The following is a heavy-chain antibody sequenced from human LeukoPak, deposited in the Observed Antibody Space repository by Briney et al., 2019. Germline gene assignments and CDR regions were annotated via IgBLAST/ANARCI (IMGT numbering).Heavy chain of an antibody. D-gene: IGHD3-9*01. CDR1: GFTFSSYA. J-gene: IGHJ3*02. Sequence: GGSLRLSCAASGFTFSSYAMHWVRQAPGKGLEWVAVISYDGSNKYYADSVKGRFTISRDNSKNTLYLQMNSLRAEDTAVYYCATSGLRLDILTGYYAGRDALDIWGQGTLVTVSS. V-gene: IGHV3-30-3*01. CDR3: ATSGLRLDILTGYYAGRDALDI. CDR2: ISYDGSNK.